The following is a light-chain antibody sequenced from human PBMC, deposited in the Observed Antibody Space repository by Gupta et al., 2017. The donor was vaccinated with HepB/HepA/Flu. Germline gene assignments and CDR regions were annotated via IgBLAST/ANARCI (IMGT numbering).Light chain of an antibody. Sequence: EIVLTHSPVTLSVSPGERAALSCRVSQGVSSKIAWYQQKPGQAPRLLIYGASTRAAGIPARFSGSGSGSEFTLTISNLKSEDIAVYYCQQYDTWPPDTFGQGTKVKI. CDR1: QGVSSK. CDR2: GAS. J-gene: IGKJ1*01. CDR3: QQYDTWPPDT. V-gene: IGKV3-15*01.